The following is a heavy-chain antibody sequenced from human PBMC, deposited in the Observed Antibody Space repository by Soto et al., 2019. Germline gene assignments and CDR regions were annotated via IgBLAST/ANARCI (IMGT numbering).Heavy chain of an antibody. CDR2: IYYSGST. D-gene: IGHD3-3*01. J-gene: IGHJ4*02. CDR3: ARGVITYYDFWSGYYFDY. Sequence: SETLSLTCTVSGGSISSYYWSWIRQPPGKGLEWIGYIYYSGSTNYNPSLKSRVTISVDTSKNQFSLKLSSVTAADTAVYYCARGVITYYDFWSGYYFDYWGQGTLVTVSS. CDR1: GGSISSYY. V-gene: IGHV4-59*01.